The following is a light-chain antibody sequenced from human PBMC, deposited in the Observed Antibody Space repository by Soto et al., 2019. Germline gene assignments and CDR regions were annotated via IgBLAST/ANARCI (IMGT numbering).Light chain of an antibody. V-gene: IGLV2-8*01. J-gene: IGLJ3*02. CDR3: NSYGGSNNLV. Sequence: QSALTQPPSASGSPGQSVTISCTGTSSDVGHYNYVSWYQQQPGKAPKLIIYEVSKRPSGVPDHFSGSKSGNTASLTVSGLQAEDEADYYCNSYGGSNNLVFGGGTKLTVL. CDR2: EVS. CDR1: SSDVGHYNY.